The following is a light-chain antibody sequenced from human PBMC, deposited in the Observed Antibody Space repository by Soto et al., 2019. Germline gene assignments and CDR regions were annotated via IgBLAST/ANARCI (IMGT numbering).Light chain of an antibody. V-gene: IGLV6-57*01. Sequence: NFMLTQPHSVSESPGKTVTISCTRSSGSIASNYVQWYQQRPGSSPTTVIYEDNQRPSGVPDRFSGSIDSSSNSASLTISGLKTEDEADYYYQSYDSSNHPDVVFGGGTKLTVL. CDR3: QSYDSSNHPDVV. CDR1: SGSIASNY. CDR2: EDN. J-gene: IGLJ2*01.